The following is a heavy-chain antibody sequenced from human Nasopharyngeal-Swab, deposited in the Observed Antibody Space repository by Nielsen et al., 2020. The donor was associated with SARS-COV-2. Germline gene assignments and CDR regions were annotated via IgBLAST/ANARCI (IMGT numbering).Heavy chain of an antibody. Sequence: WIRQPPGTGLEWVSYISSSGSTIYYADSVKGRFTISRDNAKNSLYLQMNSLRAEDTAVYYCARDEGARVLWFGELSTYYYYGMDVWGQGTTVTVSS. CDR3: ARDEGARVLWFGELSTYYYYGMDV. D-gene: IGHD3-10*01. CDR2: ISSSGSTI. V-gene: IGHV3-48*03. J-gene: IGHJ6*02.